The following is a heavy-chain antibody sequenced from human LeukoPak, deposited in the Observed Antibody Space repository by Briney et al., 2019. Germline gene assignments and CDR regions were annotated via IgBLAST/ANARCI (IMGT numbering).Heavy chain of an antibody. CDR2: IRQDGSAK. V-gene: IGHV3-7*01. Sequence: PGGSLRLSCAASGFTFSNYWIGWVRQAPGKGLEWVANIRQDGSAKYYVDSVEGRFTISRDNAENSLYLQMNSLRAEDTAVYYSVRDTDCSSAPCPSKINPWGQGSLVSVSS. CDR1: GFTFSNYW. CDR3: VRDTDCSSAPCPSKINP. J-gene: IGHJ5*02. D-gene: IGHD5/OR15-5a*01.